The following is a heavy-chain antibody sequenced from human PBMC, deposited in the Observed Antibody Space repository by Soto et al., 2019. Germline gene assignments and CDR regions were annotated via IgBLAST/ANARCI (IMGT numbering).Heavy chain of an antibody. CDR2: INHSGST. D-gene: IGHD2-2*01. V-gene: IGHV4-34*01. Sequence: SETLSLPCAVYGGSFSGYYWSWIRQPPGKGLEWIGEINHSGSTNYNPSLKSRVTISVDTSKNQFSLKLSSVTAADTAVYYCARTETGYCSSTSCYYYGMDVWGQGTTVTVSS. J-gene: IGHJ6*02. CDR1: GGSFSGYY. CDR3: ARTETGYCSSTSCYYYGMDV.